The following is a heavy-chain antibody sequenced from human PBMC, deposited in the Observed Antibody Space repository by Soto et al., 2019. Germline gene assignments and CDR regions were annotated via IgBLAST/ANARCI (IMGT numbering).Heavy chain of an antibody. V-gene: IGHV4-59*08. CDR3: ARCLETSVVGATYYYYYGMDV. D-gene: IGHD1-26*01. J-gene: IGHJ6*02. CDR1: GGTISRYY. CDR2: IYYSGST. Sequence: SETLSLTCTVSGGTISRYYWSWIRQPPGKGLEWIGYIYYSGSTNYNPSLESRVTISVDTSKNQFSLKLSSVTAADTAVYYCARCLETSVVGATYYYYYGMDVWGQGTTVTVSS.